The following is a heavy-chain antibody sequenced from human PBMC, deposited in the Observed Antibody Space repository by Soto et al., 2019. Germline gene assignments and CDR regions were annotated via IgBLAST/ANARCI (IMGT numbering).Heavy chain of an antibody. CDR1: GGSISSSGYY. V-gene: IGHV4-39*01. CDR3: ARGDYGDYFDY. J-gene: IGHJ4*02. D-gene: IGHD4-17*01. CDR2: IYYSGNT. Sequence: QLQLEESGPGLVKPSETLSLTCTVSGGSISSSGYYWGWIRQPPGKGLEWIGNIYYSGNTYYNPSIKSRVTISVDTSRTRFSLKLSSVTAADTAVYYCARGDYGDYFDYWGQGTLVTVSS.